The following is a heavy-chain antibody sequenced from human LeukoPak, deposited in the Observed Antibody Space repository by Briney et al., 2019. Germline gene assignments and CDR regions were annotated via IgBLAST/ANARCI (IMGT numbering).Heavy chain of an antibody. CDR3: ARSRYDYIWGIDY. J-gene: IGHJ4*02. V-gene: IGHV3-74*01. D-gene: IGHD3-16*01. CDR1: GFTFSNYT. CDR2: LNSDGSST. Sequence: GGSLRLSCAAPGFTFSNYTMHCVRQAPGKGLVWVSRLNSDGSSTTYADSVKGRFTISEDNAKNTLYLEMNSLRDEDTAVFYCARSRYDYIWGIDYWGQGTLFTVCS.